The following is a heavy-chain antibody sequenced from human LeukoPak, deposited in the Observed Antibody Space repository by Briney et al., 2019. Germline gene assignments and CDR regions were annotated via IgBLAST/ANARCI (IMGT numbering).Heavy chain of an antibody. J-gene: IGHJ3*02. V-gene: IGHV4-61*02. Sequence: SQTLSLTCTVSGGSISSGSYYWSWIRQPAGKGLEWIGRIYTGGSTNYNPSLKSRVTISVDTSKNQFSLKLSSVTAADTAVYYCARDSRKLGMNAFDIWGQGTMVTVSS. D-gene: IGHD7-27*01. CDR2: IYTGGST. CDR1: GGSISSGSYY. CDR3: ARDSRKLGMNAFDI.